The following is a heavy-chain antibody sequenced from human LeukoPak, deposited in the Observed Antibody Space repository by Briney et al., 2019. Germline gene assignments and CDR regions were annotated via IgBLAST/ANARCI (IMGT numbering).Heavy chain of an antibody. Sequence: SEALSLTCTVSGDSISNYYWGWIRQSPGKGLEWIGYDYYSGSINYNPSLKSRVTISVDTSKNQFSLKMSSVTAADTAVYYCARARNYYGSGRNGMDVWGQGTTVTVSS. V-gene: IGHV4-59*01. CDR2: DYYSGSI. CDR1: GDSISNYY. CDR3: ARARNYYGSGRNGMDV. J-gene: IGHJ6*02. D-gene: IGHD3-10*01.